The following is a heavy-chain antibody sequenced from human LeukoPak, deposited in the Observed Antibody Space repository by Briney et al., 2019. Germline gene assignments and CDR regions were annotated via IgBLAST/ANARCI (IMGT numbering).Heavy chain of an antibody. CDR3: ASTRRETMVRGATGAFDI. CDR2: ISSSGSTI. Sequence: PGGSLRLSCAASGFTFSDYYMSWIRQAPGKGLEWVSYISSSGSTIYYADSVKGRFTISRDNAKNSLYLQMNSLRAEDTAVYYCASTRRETMVRGATGAFDIWGQGTMVTVSS. V-gene: IGHV3-11*01. D-gene: IGHD3-10*01. CDR1: GFTFSDYY. J-gene: IGHJ3*02.